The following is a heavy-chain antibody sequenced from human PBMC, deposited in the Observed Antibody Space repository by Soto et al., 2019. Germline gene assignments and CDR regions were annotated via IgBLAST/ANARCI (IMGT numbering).Heavy chain of an antibody. Sequence: QVQLVESGGGVVQPGRSLRLSCAASGFTFSSYAMHWVRQAPGKGLEWVAVISYDGSNKYYADSVKGRFPISRDNSKNTLYQQMDSWGAEDTAVYYCARDPYCGGDCYSGTGAGWFDPWGQGTLVTVSS. D-gene: IGHD2-21*02. J-gene: IGHJ5*02. CDR2: ISYDGSNK. CDR1: GFTFSSYA. V-gene: IGHV3-30-3*01. CDR3: ARDPYCGGDCYSGTGAGWFDP.